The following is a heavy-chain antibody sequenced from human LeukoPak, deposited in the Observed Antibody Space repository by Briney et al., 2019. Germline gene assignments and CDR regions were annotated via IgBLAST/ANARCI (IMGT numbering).Heavy chain of an antibody. CDR2: ICSGGTT. J-gene: IGHJ3*02. D-gene: IGHD1-20*01. Sequence: GGSLRLSCAASGFTFSSYSMNWVRQAPGKGLEWVSVICSGGTTYYADSVKGRFTISRDNSKNTLYLQMNSLRADDTAVYYCARANWNDDAFDIWGQGTMVTVS. CDR3: ARANWNDDAFDI. V-gene: IGHV3-66*01. CDR1: GFTFSSYS.